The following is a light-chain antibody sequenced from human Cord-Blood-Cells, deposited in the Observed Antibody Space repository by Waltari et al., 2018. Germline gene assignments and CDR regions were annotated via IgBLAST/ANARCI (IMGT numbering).Light chain of an antibody. CDR2: SNN. Sequence: QSVLTQPPSASGTPGPRVTISRSARRSDIGTNTVNWYQHLPGTAPKLLIYSNNQRPSGVPDRFSGSKSGTSASLAISGLQSEDEADYYCAAWDDSLNGPVFGGGTKLTVL. CDR3: AAWDDSLNGPV. J-gene: IGLJ3*02. V-gene: IGLV1-44*01. CDR1: RSDIGTNT.